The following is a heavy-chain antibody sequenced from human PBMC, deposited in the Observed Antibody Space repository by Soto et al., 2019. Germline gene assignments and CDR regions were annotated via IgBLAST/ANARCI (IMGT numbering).Heavy chain of an antibody. CDR3: ARDAKSYYYDTTKYYFDN. Sequence: PXETLSLTCAVYGWSFSGYYWNLVRQPPGKGLEWIGEINHSGNTNYNPSLKSRVTISVDTSKNQFSLNLRSVTAADTAVYYCARDAKSYYYDTTKYYFDNWGQGILVTVSS. D-gene: IGHD3-9*01. J-gene: IGHJ4*02. CDR2: INHSGNT. V-gene: IGHV4-34*01. CDR1: GWSFSGYY.